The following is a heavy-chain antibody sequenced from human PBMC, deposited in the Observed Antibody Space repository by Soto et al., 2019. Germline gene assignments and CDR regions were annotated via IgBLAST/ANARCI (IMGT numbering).Heavy chain of an antibody. CDR2: ISSSGSTI. V-gene: IGHV3-11*01. CDR1: GFTFSDYY. D-gene: IGHD2-2*01. CDR3: ARDLLGYCGSTSCSYRKYYYGMDV. Sequence: GSLRLSCAASGFTFSDYYMSWIRQAPGKGLEWVSYISSSGSTIYYADSVKGRFTISRDNAKNSLYLQMNSLRAEDTAVYYCARDLLGYCGSTSCSYRKYYYGMDVWGQGTTVTVSS. J-gene: IGHJ6*02.